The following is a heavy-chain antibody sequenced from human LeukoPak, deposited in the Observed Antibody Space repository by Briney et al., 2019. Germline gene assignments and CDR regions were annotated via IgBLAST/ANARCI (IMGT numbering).Heavy chain of an antibody. CDR2: ISGSGGST. CDR3: ARGHWGLDY. D-gene: IGHD7-27*01. CDR1: GFTFSSYA. V-gene: IGHV3-23*01. Sequence: GGSLRLSCAASGFTFSSYAMSWVRQAPGKGLEWVSAISGSGGSTYYADSVKGRFTISRDDAKNSLYLQMNSLRAEDTAVYYCARGHWGLDYWGQGALVTVSS. J-gene: IGHJ4*02.